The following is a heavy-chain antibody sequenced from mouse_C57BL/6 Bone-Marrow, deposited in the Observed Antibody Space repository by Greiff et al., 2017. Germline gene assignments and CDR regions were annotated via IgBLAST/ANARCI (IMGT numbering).Heavy chain of an antibody. J-gene: IGHJ2*01. V-gene: IGHV1-81*01. Sequence: VQLQQSGAELARPGASVKLSCKASGYTFTSYGISWVKQRTGQGLEWIGEIYPRSGNTYYNEKFKGKATLTADKSSSTAYLELRSLTSEYSVVYFCATYGSSYREYFDYWGQGTTLTVSS. D-gene: IGHD1-1*01. CDR3: ATYGSSYREYFDY. CDR1: GYTFTSYG. CDR2: IYPRSGNT.